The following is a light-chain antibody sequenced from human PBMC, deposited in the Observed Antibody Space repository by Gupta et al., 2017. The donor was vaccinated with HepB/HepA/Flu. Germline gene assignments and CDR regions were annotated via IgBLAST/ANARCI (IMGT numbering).Light chain of an antibody. CDR2: EDN. Sequence: SYDLLRPPSVSVSPGQTASIPCSGSKLGNNYVCWYQQKPGQSPVLVIFEDNKRPSGIPERFSGSNARNSATLTISGTQTIDEADYYCQAWDSTTLIFGGGTRLSVL. J-gene: IGLJ2*01. CDR1: KLGNNY. V-gene: IGLV3-1*01. CDR3: QAWDSTTLI.